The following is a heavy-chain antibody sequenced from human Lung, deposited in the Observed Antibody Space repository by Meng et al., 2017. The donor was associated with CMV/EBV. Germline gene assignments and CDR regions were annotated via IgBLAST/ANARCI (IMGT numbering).Heavy chain of an antibody. J-gene: IGHJ5*02. D-gene: IGHD5-18*01. CDR1: GFPFRSYA. CDR2: ISGSVGNI. V-gene: IGHV3-23*01. CDR3: AREEAMVGYYTNWMDV. Sequence: GESLKISCAASGFPFRSYAMSWVRQAPGKGLEWVSSISGSVGNIYYADSVKGRFTISRDNSGDTLYMQMSSLRAEDTAVYYCAREEAMVGYYTNWMDVWGQGALVTVSS.